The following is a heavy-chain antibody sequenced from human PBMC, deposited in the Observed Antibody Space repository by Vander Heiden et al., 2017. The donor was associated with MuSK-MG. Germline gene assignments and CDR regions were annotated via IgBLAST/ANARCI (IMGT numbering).Heavy chain of an antibody. Sequence: EVHLVQSGAEVIKPGESLKISCQGSGYRVTGYWIAWVGQMPGKGLEWMGIIYPGDSDTRYSQSVQGQVTISADKSIITAYVQWSSLKASDTAMYYCARRGYISSWYYFDYWVQGTLVTVSS. V-gene: IGHV5-51*01. CDR1: GYRVTGYW. J-gene: IGHJ4*02. D-gene: IGHD6-13*01. CDR3: ARRGYISSWYYFDY. CDR2: IYPGDSDT.